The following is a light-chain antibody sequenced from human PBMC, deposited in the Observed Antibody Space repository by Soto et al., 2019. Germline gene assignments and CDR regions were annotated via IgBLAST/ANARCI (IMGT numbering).Light chain of an antibody. Sequence: EIVLTQSPATLSLSPGERATLSCRASQSVSSFLAWYQQKPGQAPRLLIYDASNRATGIPARFSGSGSGTDFTLTISSLEPEDFAGYSCQQRSHLPFTVGPGTKVDIK. CDR3: QQRSHLPFT. CDR2: DAS. CDR1: QSVSSF. J-gene: IGKJ3*01. V-gene: IGKV3-11*01.